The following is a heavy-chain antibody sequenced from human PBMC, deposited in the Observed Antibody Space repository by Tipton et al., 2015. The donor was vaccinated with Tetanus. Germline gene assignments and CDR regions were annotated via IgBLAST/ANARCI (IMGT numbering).Heavy chain of an antibody. CDR3: ARRIQVFGPAILDAFDL. D-gene: IGHD3/OR15-3a*01. CDR1: SGSISGYY. Sequence: GLVKPSETLSLTCTVASGSISGYYWTWIRQPPGKGLEWIGYIYDNGTTSYSPSLKSRVIISVDKSKNQLSLKLGSVTAEDTAIYYCARRIQVFGPAILDAFDLWAQGTMVIVSS. V-gene: IGHV4-59*01. J-gene: IGHJ3*01. CDR2: IYDNGTT.